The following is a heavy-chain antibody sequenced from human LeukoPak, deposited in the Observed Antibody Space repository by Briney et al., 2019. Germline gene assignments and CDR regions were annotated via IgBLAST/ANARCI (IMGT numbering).Heavy chain of an antibody. V-gene: IGHV3-30*19. CDR3: ARSQLQYCSTTSCYVFDS. CDR2: ISFDGSEK. Sequence: PGGSLRLSCVTSGLTFSSYGMHWVRQAPGKGLQWVAVISFDGSEKYYADSVKGRFTISTDYSRNTLYLEMNSLRADDTAVYYCARSQLQYCSTTSCYVFDSWGQGTLVTVSS. D-gene: IGHD2-2*01. CDR1: GLTFSSYG. J-gene: IGHJ4*02.